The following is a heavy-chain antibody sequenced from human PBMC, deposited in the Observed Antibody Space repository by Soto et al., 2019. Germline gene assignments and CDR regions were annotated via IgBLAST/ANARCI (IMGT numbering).Heavy chain of an antibody. CDR1: GGSISSSSYY. CDR2: IYHSGST. V-gene: IGHV4-39*01. D-gene: IGHD3-16*01. Sequence: SKTLSLTCTVSGGSISSSSYYWGWIRQPPRKVLEWIGSIYHSGSTYSNPSLKSRVTISVDTSKNQLSRMLSSVTAADTAVYYCARHLGIGRLKLNYYYMVVWGKGITVTVSS. CDR3: ARHLGIGRLKLNYYYMVV. J-gene: IGHJ6*03.